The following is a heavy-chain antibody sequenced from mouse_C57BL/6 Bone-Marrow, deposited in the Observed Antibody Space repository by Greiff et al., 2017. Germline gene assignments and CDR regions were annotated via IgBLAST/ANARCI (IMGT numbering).Heavy chain of an antibody. J-gene: IGHJ3*01. V-gene: IGHV1-81*01. CDR2: IYPRSGNT. Sequence: QVQLQQSGAELARPGASVKLSCKASGYTFTSYGISWVKQRTGQGLEWIGEIYPRSGNTYYNEKFKGKATLTADKSSSTAYMELRSLTSEDSAVYLCAREDGNYMFAYWGQGTLVTVSA. CDR1: GYTFTSYG. D-gene: IGHD2-1*01. CDR3: AREDGNYMFAY.